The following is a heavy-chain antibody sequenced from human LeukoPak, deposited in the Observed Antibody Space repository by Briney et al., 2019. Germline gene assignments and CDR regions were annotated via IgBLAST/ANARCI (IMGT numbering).Heavy chain of an antibody. Sequence: GGSLRLSCAASGFTFSSYSMNWVRQAPGKGLEWVSSISSSSSYIYYADSVKGRFTISRDNAKNSLYLQMNSLRAEDTAVYYCARRGYSGYVSWFDPWGQGTLVTVSS. D-gene: IGHD5-12*01. J-gene: IGHJ5*02. CDR1: GFTFSSYS. CDR3: ARRGYSGYVSWFDP. V-gene: IGHV3-21*01. CDR2: ISSSSSYI.